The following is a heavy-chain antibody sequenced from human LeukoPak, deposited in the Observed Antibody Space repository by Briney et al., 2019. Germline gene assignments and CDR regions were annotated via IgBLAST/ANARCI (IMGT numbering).Heavy chain of an antibody. D-gene: IGHD5-12*01. CDR2: INTDGNNT. CDR1: GFTFSNYW. CDR3: ARDGYSGWGY. J-gene: IGHJ4*02. Sequence: GGSLRLSCAGSGFTFSNYWMYWVRQVPGKGLVWVSRINTDGNNTTYADSVKGRFTISRDNAKNTLYLQMNSLKAEDTAVYYCARDGYSGWGYWGQGGLVTVSS. V-gene: IGHV3-74*03.